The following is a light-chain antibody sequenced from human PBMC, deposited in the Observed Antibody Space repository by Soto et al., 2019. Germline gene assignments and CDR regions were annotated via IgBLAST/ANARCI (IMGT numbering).Light chain of an antibody. CDR2: DAS. CDR3: EPYDSPPLR. V-gene: IGKV1-33*01. Sequence: DRQMAQWGYCVSPCGRDIITIAGQASQDISNFLNWYQQKPGKAPKLLIYDASNLETGVPSRFCGSGPGTDFNFTMRTLQPDDIALPYCEPYDSPPLRFGGGTKVDIK. CDR1: QDISNF. J-gene: IGKJ4*01.